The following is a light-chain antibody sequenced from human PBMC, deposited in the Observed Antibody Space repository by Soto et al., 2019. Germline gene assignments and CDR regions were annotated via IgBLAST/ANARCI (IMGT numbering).Light chain of an antibody. CDR2: KAS. Sequence: DIQMTQSPSTLSASVGDRVTITCRASQSITTWLAWYQQKPGKAPKLLIYKASSLESGVPSRFSGSGSGTEFTLSISSLQPDDFATYYCQQYHSSPYTFVQGTKLEIK. CDR1: QSITTW. J-gene: IGKJ2*01. V-gene: IGKV1-5*03. CDR3: QQYHSSPYT.